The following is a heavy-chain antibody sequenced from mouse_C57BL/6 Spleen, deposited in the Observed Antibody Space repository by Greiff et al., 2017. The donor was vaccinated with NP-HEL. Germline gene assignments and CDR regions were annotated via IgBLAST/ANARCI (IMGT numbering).Heavy chain of an antibody. J-gene: IGHJ3*01. D-gene: IGHD2-4*01. CDR1: GFTFSDYG. CDR3: ARQGDDYGGFAY. V-gene: IGHV5-15*01. CDR2: ISNLAYSI. Sequence: DVQLVESGGGLVQPGGSLKLSCAASGFTFSDYGMAWVRQAPRKGPEWVAFISNLAYSIYYADTVTGRFTISRENAKNTLYLEMSSLRSEDTAMYYCARQGDDYGGFAYWGQGTLVTVSA.